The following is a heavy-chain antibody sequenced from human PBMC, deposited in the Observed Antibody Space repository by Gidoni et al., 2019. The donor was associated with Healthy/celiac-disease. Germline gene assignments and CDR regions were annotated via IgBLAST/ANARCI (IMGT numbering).Heavy chain of an antibody. J-gene: IGHJ4*02. CDR3: ARGFLEWLRYLGLDY. Sequence: QVQLVQSGAEVTKPGASVKVPCQASGYPFTSYGISGVRQAPGQGLEWMGWISAYNGNTNYAQKLQGRVTMTTDTSTSTAYMELRSLRSDDTAVYYCARGFLEWLRYLGLDYWGQGTLVTVSS. V-gene: IGHV1-18*01. D-gene: IGHD3-3*01. CDR2: ISAYNGNT. CDR1: GYPFTSYG.